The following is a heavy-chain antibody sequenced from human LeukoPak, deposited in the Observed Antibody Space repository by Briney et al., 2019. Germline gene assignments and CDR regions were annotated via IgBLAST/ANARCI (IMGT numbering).Heavy chain of an antibody. J-gene: IGHJ4*02. Sequence: SETLSLTCTVSGGSISSYYWSWIRQPPGKGLEWIGYIYYSGSTNYNPSLKSRVTISVDTSKNQFSLKLSSVTAADTAVYYCARDQGYGDYALDYWGQGTLVTVSS. CDR3: ARDQGYGDYALDY. CDR2: IYYSGST. D-gene: IGHD4-17*01. V-gene: IGHV4-59*01. CDR1: GGSISSYY.